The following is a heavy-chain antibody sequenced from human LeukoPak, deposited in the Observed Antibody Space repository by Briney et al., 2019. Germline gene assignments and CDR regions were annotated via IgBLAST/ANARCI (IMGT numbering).Heavy chain of an antibody. J-gene: IGHJ4*02. CDR1: GFTFSTYS. D-gene: IGHD1-7*01. CDR3: ARDDTGTAHFDY. Sequence: PGGSLRLSCAASGFTFSTYSMNWVRQAPGKGLEWVSYISGGSSNTFYADSVKGRFTISRDNAKNSLYLQMNSLRAEDTAGYYCARDDTGTAHFDYWGQGTLVTVSS. V-gene: IGHV3-48*01. CDR2: ISGGSSNT.